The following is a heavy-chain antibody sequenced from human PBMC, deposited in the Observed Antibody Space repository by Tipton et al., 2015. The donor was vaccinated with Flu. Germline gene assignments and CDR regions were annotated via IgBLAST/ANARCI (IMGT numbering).Heavy chain of an antibody. J-gene: IGHJ6*02. V-gene: IGHV4-31*03. CDR1: GGSISSGGAY. CDR2: IYYSGST. D-gene: IGHD3-10*01. Sequence: LRLSCTVSGGSISSGGAYWSWVRQHPGKGLEWIGCIYYSGSTYYNPSLQSRITISVDTSKNQFSLRLNSVTAADTAVYYCARDQGFGDGLAYDYYAMDVWGQGTTVTVSS. CDR3: ARDQGFGDGLAYDYYAMDV.